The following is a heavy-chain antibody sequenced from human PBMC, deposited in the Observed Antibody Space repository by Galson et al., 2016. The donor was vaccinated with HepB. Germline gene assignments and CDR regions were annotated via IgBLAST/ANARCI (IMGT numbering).Heavy chain of an antibody. CDR1: GFIFNSFA. D-gene: IGHD5-24*01. J-gene: IGHJ4*02. CDR3: TRNER. Sequence: SLRLSCAASGFIFNSFAMSWVRQTPGKGLEWVASINRDGREQKYVDSVKGRFTISRDNAKNSLSLQMNSLGVEDTAVYYRTRNERWGQGTLVTVS. V-gene: IGHV3-7*03. CDR2: INRDGREQ.